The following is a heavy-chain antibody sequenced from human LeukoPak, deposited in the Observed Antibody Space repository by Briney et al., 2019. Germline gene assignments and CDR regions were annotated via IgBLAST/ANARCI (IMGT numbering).Heavy chain of an antibody. D-gene: IGHD7-27*01. J-gene: IGHJ4*02. Sequence: VASVKVSCTASGYTFTSYDINWVRQAPGQGLEWMGWMNPNSGNTGFAQKFQGRVTMTRNTSISTAYMELSSLRSEDTAVYYCARVTGRYCFDYWGQGTLVTVSS. CDR3: ARVTGRYCFDY. CDR2: MNPNSGNT. CDR1: GYTFTSYD. V-gene: IGHV1-8*01.